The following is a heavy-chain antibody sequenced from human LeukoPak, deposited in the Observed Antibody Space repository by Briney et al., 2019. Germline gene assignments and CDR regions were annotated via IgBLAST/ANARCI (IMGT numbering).Heavy chain of an antibody. CDR1: GYTFSTYA. V-gene: IGHV3-43D*03. J-gene: IGHJ4*02. CDR3: AKGDSGHDPSIHPPGAFDY. CDR2: TNWDGNTT. Sequence: GSLRLSCAASGYTFSTYAMHWVRQAPGKGLEWVCLTNWDGNTTFCADSVKGRFTISRDNIKSSLFLQMNSLRPEDSALYYCAKGDSGHDPSIHPPGAFDYWGQGTLVTVSS. D-gene: IGHD2-21*02.